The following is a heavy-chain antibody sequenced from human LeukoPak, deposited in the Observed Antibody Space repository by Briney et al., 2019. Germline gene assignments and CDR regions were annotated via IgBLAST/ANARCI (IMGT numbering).Heavy chain of an antibody. D-gene: IGHD1-1*01. J-gene: IGHJ4*02. CDR2: IHYSGST. Sequence: SETLSLTCTVSGGSISGYYWSWLRQPPGKGLEWIGYIHYSGSTNYNPSLKSRVTISLDTSKKQFFLRLSSVTAADTAVFYCAMYDSFFDYCGQGTLVTVSS. CDR1: GGSISGYY. CDR3: AMYDSFFDY. V-gene: IGHV4-59*08.